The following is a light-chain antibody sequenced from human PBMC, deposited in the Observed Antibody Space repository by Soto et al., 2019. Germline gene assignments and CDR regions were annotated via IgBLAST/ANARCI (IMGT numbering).Light chain of an antibody. J-gene: IGLJ2*01. CDR1: SSDVGGYNY. Sequence: QSALTQPASVSGSPGQSITISCTGTSSDVGGYNYVSWYQQHPGKAPTLMIYDVNTRPSGVSNRFSGSKSGNTASLTISGFQAEDEADYYCSSYRSSISFGGGTKLTVL. CDR2: DVN. CDR3: SSYRSSIS. V-gene: IGLV2-14*01.